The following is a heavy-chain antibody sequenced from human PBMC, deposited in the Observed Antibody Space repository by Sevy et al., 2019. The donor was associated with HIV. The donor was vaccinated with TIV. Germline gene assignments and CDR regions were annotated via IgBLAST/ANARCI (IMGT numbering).Heavy chain of an antibody. CDR2: IFYRGTT. V-gene: IGHV4-59*01. D-gene: IGHD2-15*01. J-gene: IGHJ5*02. CDR3: ARLECSGEDNCYNH. Sequence: SETLSLTYNVSGASIRSYSWTWIRQPPGKGLEWIGNIFYRGTTDYNPSLKSRVTISVDTSQNQVSLWVNSVTASDTAVYFCARLECSGEDNCYNHWGQGTPVTVSS. CDR1: GASIRSYS.